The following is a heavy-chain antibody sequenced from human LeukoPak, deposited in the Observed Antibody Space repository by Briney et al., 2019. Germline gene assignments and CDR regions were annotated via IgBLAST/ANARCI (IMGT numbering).Heavy chain of an antibody. D-gene: IGHD6-6*01. J-gene: IGHJ4*02. V-gene: IGHV4-34*01. CDR3: ARRVGSSTTLSQNNRVDY. CDR2: INHSGST. Sequence: SETLSLTCAVYGGSFSGYYWSWIRQPPGKGLEWIGEINHSGSTNYNPSLKSRVTISVDTSKNQFSLKLSSVAAADTAVYYCARRVGSSTTLSQNNRVDYWGQGTLVTVSS. CDR1: GGSFSGYY.